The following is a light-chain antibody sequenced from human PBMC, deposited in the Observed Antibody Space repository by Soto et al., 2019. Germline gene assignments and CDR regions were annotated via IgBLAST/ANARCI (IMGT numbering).Light chain of an antibody. J-gene: IGKJ5*01. Sequence: DIQMTQSPSSLSASVGDRVTITCQASQNINNYLNWYQQKPGRAPKLLIYDASNLEAGVPSRFGGSGSGTDFTFTISSLQPEDIATYYCQQYSHLITFGQGTRLEIK. CDR1: QNINNY. CDR2: DAS. V-gene: IGKV1-33*01. CDR3: QQYSHLIT.